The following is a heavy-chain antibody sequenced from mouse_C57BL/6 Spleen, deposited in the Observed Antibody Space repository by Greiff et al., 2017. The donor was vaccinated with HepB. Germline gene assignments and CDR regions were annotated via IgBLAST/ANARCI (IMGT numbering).Heavy chain of an antibody. V-gene: IGHV1-15*01. Sequence: VQLQQSGAELVRPGASVTLSCKASGYTFTDYEMHWVKQTPVHGLEWIGAIDPETGGTAYNQKFKGKAILTADKSSSTAYRELRSLTSEDSAVYYGTRSGSYYFDYWGQGTTLTVSS. CDR2: IDPETGGT. CDR3: TRSGSYYFDY. D-gene: IGHD3-2*02. J-gene: IGHJ2*01. CDR1: GYTFTDYE.